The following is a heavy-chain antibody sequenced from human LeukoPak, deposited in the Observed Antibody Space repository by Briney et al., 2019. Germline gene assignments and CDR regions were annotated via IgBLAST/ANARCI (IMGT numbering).Heavy chain of an antibody. CDR2: IDWDDEK. CDR3: VRINLQGYRYCFDP. V-gene: IGHV2-70*11. CDR1: GFSLRTREMC. Sequence: SGPTLVNPTQTLTLTCTFPGFSLRTREMCVSWIRQPPGKALEWLSRIDWDDEKYYSTSLKTRLTISKDTSKNQVVLTMTNMDPVDTATYYCVRINLQGYRYCFDPWGQGTLVTVSS. D-gene: IGHD5-18*01. J-gene: IGHJ5*02.